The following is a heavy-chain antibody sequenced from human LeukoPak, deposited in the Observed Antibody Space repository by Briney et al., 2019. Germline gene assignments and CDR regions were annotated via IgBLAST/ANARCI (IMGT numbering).Heavy chain of an antibody. CDR3: ARVLRYDFWSVPVYRDV. Sequence: QPGGSLRLSCAASGFTFSSYWMHWVRQAPGKGLVWVSRINSDGSSTSYADSVKGRFTISRDNAKNTLYLQMNSLRAEDTAVYYCARVLRYDFWSVPVYRDVWGKGTTVTVSS. D-gene: IGHD3-3*01. J-gene: IGHJ6*03. V-gene: IGHV3-74*01. CDR2: INSDGSST. CDR1: GFTFSSYW.